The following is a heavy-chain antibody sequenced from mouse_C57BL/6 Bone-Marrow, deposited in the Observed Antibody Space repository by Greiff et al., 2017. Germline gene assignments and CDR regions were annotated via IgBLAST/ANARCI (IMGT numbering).Heavy chain of an antibody. CDR2: IDPETGGT. D-gene: IGHD1-1*01. J-gene: IGHJ1*03. Sequence: QVHVKQSGAELVRPGASVTLSCKASGYTFTDYEMHWVKQTPVHGLEWIGAIDPETGGTAYNQKFKGKAILTADKSSSTAYMELRSLTSEDSAVYYCDKKGENGSSYWYFDVWGTGTTVTVSS. CDR1: GYTFTDYE. CDR3: DKKGENGSSYWYFDV. V-gene: IGHV1-15*01.